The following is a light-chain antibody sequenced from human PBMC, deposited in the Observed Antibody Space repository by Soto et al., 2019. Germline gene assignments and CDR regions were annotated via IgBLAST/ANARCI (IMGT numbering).Light chain of an antibody. CDR3: QQYGISQNT. V-gene: IGKV3-20*01. CDR1: QSVSSGY. Sequence: ETVMTQSPGTLSLSPGERATISCRDRQSVSSGYLAWYQQKPGQALRLLIFGASNRATGILDRFTGSGSGTDFTLTISRLEPEDFAVYYCQQYGISQNTFGQGTKVDIK. CDR2: GAS. J-gene: IGKJ2*01.